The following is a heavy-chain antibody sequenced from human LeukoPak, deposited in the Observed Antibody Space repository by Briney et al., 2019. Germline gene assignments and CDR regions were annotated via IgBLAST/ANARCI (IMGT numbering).Heavy chain of an antibody. CDR3: AKGSRWLQFPLFDY. Sequence: PGGSLRLSCAASGFTFSSYEMNWVRQAPGKGLEWVSYISSSSSTIYYADSVKGRFTISRDNAKNSLYLQMNSLRAEDTAVYYCAKGSRWLQFPLFDYWGQGTLVTVSS. D-gene: IGHD5-24*01. V-gene: IGHV3-48*01. CDR2: ISSSSSTI. CDR1: GFTFSSYE. J-gene: IGHJ4*02.